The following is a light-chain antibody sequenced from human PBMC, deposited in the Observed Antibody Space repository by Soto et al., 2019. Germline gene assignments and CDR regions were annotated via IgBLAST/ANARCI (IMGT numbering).Light chain of an antibody. CDR2: DSN. CDR3: QSYGTGRSGLYV. Sequence: QSVLTQPPSVSGAPGQTVTISCTGSSSNIGAGKDVHWYRQLPGAAPKFLISDSNHRPSGVPDRFSVSKSGASASLAITGRRAEDEGDYFCQSYGTGRSGLYVVGTGTKLTVL. J-gene: IGLJ1*01. CDR1: SSNIGAGKD. V-gene: IGLV1-40*01.